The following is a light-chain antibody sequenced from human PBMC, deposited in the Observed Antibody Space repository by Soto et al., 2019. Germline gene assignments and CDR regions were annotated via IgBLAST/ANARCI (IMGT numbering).Light chain of an antibody. V-gene: IGKV1-5*03. CDR2: KAT. CDR1: QSISNW. CDR3: QQYNSYSEA. Sequence: DIQMTQSPSTLSASVGDRVSITCRASQSISNWLAWYQQKPGKAPKLLIYKATNLQSGVPSRFSGSGSGTDFSLTISSLQPVDSATYFCQQYNSYSEAFGQGTKVDIK. J-gene: IGKJ1*01.